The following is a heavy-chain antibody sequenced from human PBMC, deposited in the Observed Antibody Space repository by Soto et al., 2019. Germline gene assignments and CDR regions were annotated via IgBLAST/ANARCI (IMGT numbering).Heavy chain of an antibody. V-gene: IGHV4-39*01. CDR3: ARHEGSNNWFDP. CDR1: GGSISSTSFF. J-gene: IGHJ5*02. Sequence: QLQLQESGPGLVKPSETLSLTCTVSGGSISSTSFFWGWVRQFPGKGLEWIGNIYYTGGSYYSPSLKSRGSMSVDTSKNQFFLSLRSVTAADTAVYYCARHEGSNNWFDPWGQGTLVTVSS. CDR2: IYYTGGS. D-gene: IGHD3-10*01.